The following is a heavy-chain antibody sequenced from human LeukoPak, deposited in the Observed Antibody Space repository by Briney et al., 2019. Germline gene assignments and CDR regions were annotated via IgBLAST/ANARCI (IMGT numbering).Heavy chain of an antibody. V-gene: IGHV3-23*01. CDR2: ISGSGGST. CDR1: GLTFSSYA. Sequence: PGGSLRLSCAASGLTFSSYAMSWVRQAPGKGLEGVSAISGSGGSTYYADSVKGRFPISRDNSKNTLYLQMNSLRAEDTAVYYCARQGFLEWLYTFDPWGQGTLVTVSS. J-gene: IGHJ5*02. CDR3: ARQGFLEWLYTFDP. D-gene: IGHD3-3*01.